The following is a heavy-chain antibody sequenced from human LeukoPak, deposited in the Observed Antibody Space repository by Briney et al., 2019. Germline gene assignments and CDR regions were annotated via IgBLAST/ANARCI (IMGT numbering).Heavy chain of an antibody. CDR2: IYTSGST. Sequence: SQTLSLTCTVSGGSISSGSYYWSWIRQPAGKGLEWIGRIYTSGSTHYNPSLKSRVTISVDTSKNQFSLKLSSVTAADTAVYFCARDAPRSSWYLDYWGQGTLVTVSS. CDR3: ARDAPRSSWYLDY. J-gene: IGHJ4*02. D-gene: IGHD6-13*01. V-gene: IGHV4-61*02. CDR1: GGSISSGSYY.